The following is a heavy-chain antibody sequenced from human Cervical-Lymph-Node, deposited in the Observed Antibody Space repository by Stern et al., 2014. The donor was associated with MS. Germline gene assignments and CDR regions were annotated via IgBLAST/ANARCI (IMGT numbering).Heavy chain of an antibody. CDR2: IDPSDSST. CDR1: GYSFTNYW. V-gene: IGHV5-10-1*01. D-gene: IGHD1-7*01. Sequence: MQLVQSGAEVKKPGESLRISCKASGYSFTNYWISWVRQMPGKGLEWMGRIDPSDSSTKYSPSFQGHVTISADKSISTAYLQWSSLRASDTAIYYCAKSLTAATGYWGQGTLVTVSS. CDR3: AKSLTAATGY. J-gene: IGHJ4*02.